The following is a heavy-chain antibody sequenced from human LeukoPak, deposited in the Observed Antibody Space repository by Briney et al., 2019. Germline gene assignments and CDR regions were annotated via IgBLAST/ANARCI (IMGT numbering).Heavy chain of an antibody. V-gene: IGHV3-23*01. CDR2: ISGSDDGT. D-gene: IGHD2-21*02. Sequence: GGSLRLSCAASGFTFSTYAMSWVHQIPGKGLEWVSAISGSDDGTYYADSVKGRFTISRDNSRNTLYLQMNTLRAEDTAVYYCATASVTAYDYWGQGTLVTVSS. J-gene: IGHJ4*02. CDR3: ATASVTAYDY. CDR1: GFTFSTYA.